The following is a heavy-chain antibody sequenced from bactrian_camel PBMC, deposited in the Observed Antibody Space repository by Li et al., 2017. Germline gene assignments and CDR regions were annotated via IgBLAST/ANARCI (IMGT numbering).Heavy chain of an antibody. J-gene: IGHJ4*01. CDR1: TFTFDASD. CDR2: IHSDGST. Sequence: HVQLVESGGGSVQAGGSLRLSCTSSTFTFDASDMGWYRQARGSECELVSGIHSDGSTYYADSVKGRFTISKDNTLWLQMNSLKPEDTGMYFCGADYSKGGDCDVDYDLTGQGTQVTVS. V-gene: IGHV3S55*01. D-gene: IGHD4*01.